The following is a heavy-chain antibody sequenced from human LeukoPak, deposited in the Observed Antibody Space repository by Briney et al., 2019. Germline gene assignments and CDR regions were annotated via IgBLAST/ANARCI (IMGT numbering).Heavy chain of an antibody. J-gene: IGHJ5*02. CDR2: IYYSEST. Sequence: SETLSLTCTVSGGSISSYYWSWIRQPPGKGLEWIGYIYYSESTNYNPSLKSRVTISVDTSKNQFSLKLSSVTAADTAVYYCARLIHFWSGYGWFDPWGQGTLVTVSS. V-gene: IGHV4-59*08. D-gene: IGHD3-3*02. CDR3: ARLIHFWSGYGWFDP. CDR1: GGSISSYY.